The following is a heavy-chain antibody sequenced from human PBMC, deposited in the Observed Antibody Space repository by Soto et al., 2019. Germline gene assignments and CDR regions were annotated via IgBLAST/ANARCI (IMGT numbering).Heavy chain of an antibody. CDR2: MSGTGGST. J-gene: IGHJ4*02. CDR3: AKAGFSSGWSPSYFDY. CDR1: EFSFSSYA. Sequence: EVQLLEFGGGLVQPGRSLRLSCAASEFSFSSYAMNWVSQAPGKGLEWVSAMSGTGGSTYYADSVKGWFTISRDNSKNTLYLQINSLRVEDTAVYYCAKAGFSSGWSPSYFDYWRQGTLVTVSS. D-gene: IGHD6-19*01. V-gene: IGHV3-23*01.